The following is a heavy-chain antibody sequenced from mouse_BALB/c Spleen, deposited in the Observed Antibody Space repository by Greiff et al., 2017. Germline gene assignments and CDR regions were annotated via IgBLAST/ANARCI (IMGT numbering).Heavy chain of an antibody. D-gene: IGHD2-4*01. J-gene: IGHJ3*01. V-gene: IGHV2-2*02. CDR1: GFSLTSYG. CDR2: IWSGGST. Sequence: QVQLQQSGPGLVQPSQSLSITCTVSGFSLTSYGVHWVRQSPGKGLEWLGVIWSGGSTDYNAAFISRLSISKDNSKSQVFFKMNSLQANDTAIYYCASPYEYGWFAYWGQGTLVTVSA. CDR3: ASPYEYGWFAY.